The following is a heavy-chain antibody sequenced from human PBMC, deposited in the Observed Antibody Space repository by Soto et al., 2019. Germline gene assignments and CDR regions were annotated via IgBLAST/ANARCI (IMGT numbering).Heavy chain of an antibody. CDR1: GGSVSSGSYY. J-gene: IGHJ6*02. D-gene: IGHD5-18*01. V-gene: IGHV4-61*01. Sequence: SATLSLTCTVSGGSVSSGSYYWSWIRQPPGKGLEWIGYIYYSGSTNYNPSLKSRVTISVDTSKNQFSLKLSSVTAADTAVYYCATWGYSYGYGYYGMDVWGQGTTVTAP. CDR3: ATWGYSYGYGYYGMDV. CDR2: IYYSGST.